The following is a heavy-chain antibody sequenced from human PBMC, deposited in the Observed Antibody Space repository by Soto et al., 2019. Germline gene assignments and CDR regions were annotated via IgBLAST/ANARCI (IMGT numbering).Heavy chain of an antibody. Sequence: GGALRLSCASSVFTFSSYEMSWVRQAPGKGLDWVSYISSGASTIYYADSVKGRFTISRDNAKNSLYLQMNSLRSEDTAVYYCASGHQLLSSWGRGTLVTVSS. CDR1: VFTFSSYE. CDR3: ASGHQLLSS. J-gene: IGHJ2*01. V-gene: IGHV3-48*03. CDR2: ISSGASTI. D-gene: IGHD2-2*01.